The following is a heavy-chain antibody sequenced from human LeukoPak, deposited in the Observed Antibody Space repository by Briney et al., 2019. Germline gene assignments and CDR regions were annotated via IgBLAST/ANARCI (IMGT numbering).Heavy chain of an antibody. CDR3: ARDWNSSWNNWFDP. V-gene: IGHV4-30-2*01. J-gene: IGHJ5*02. Sequence: SQTLPLTCTVSGGSISSGGYYWSWIRQPPGKGLEWIGYIYHSGSTYYNPSLKSRVTISVDRSKNQFSLKLSSVTAADTAVYYCARDWNSSWNNWFDPWGQGTLVTVSS. CDR2: IYHSGST. D-gene: IGHD6-13*01. CDR1: GGSISSGGYY.